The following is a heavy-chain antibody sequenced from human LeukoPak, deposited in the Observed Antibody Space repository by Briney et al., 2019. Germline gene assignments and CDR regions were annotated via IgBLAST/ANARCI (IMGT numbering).Heavy chain of an antibody. CDR2: IHRDGSNK. J-gene: IGHJ6*03. CDR1: AFTFNNYV. Sequence: GGSLRLSCAASAFTFNNYVMHWVRQATGKGLEWVTFIHRDGSNKDYADSVKGRFTISRDNSKNTLYLRMNSLRTEDTAVYYCAKDKGPDTYYYYYMDVWGKGTTVTVSS. CDR3: AKDKGPDTYYYYYMDV. V-gene: IGHV3-30*02.